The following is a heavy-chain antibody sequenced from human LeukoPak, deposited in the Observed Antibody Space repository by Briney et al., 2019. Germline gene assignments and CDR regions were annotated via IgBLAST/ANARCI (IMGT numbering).Heavy chain of an antibody. Sequence: PGGSLRLSCAASGFTFSSYGMHWVRQAPGKGLEWVAFIRYDGSNKYYADSVKGRFTISRDNSKNTLYLQMNSLRAEDTAVYYCASSPRGYGDYGYYYYYYMDVWGKGTTVTVSS. J-gene: IGHJ6*03. D-gene: IGHD4-17*01. CDR1: GFTFSSYG. V-gene: IGHV3-30*02. CDR3: ASSPRGYGDYGYYYYYYMDV. CDR2: IRYDGSNK.